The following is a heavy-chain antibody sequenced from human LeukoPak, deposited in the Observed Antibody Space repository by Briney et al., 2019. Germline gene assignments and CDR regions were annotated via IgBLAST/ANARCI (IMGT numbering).Heavy chain of an antibody. D-gene: IGHD6-13*01. CDR1: GYTFTGYY. J-gene: IGHJ5*02. V-gene: IGHV1-2*02. CDR3: ARDHSSSLGYNWFDP. CDR2: INPNSGGT. Sequence: ASVKVSCKASGYTFTGYYMHWVRQAPGQGLEWMGWINPNSGGTSYAQKFQGRVTMTRDTSISTAYMELSRLRSDDTAVYYCARDHSSSLGYNWFDPWGQGTLVTVSS.